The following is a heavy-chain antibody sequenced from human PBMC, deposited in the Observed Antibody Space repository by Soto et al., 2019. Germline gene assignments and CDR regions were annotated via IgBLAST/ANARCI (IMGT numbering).Heavy chain of an antibody. Sequence: QVQLVESGGGVVQPGRSLRLSCAASGFIFSNSLMHWVRQAPGKGLEWVAVTWEDGSEEYYADSVKGRFTISRDNSRNTLYLQMDRLRVDDMAIYYCAREPEGSVFGLDSWGQGTLVTVSS. CDR1: GFIFSNSL. V-gene: IGHV3-33*01. CDR3: AREPEGSVFGLDS. CDR2: TWEDGSEE. J-gene: IGHJ4*02. D-gene: IGHD3-10*02.